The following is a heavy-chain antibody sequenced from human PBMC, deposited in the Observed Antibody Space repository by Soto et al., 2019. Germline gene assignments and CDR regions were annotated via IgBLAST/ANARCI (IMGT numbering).Heavy chain of an antibody. D-gene: IGHD2-21*01. J-gene: IGHJ4*02. CDR1: GFTFRNFV. CDR3: AQDRGWGVVSPSHDY. Sequence: EVQLLESGGGMVQPGGSLRVSCAASGFTFRNFVMSWVRQAPGKGLEWVSAIRGTGGETFYADSVKGRFTISRDNSKNTLYLQMNSLREEDTALYFCAQDRGWGVVSPSHDYWGQGTLVTVSS. V-gene: IGHV3-23*01. CDR2: IRGTGGET.